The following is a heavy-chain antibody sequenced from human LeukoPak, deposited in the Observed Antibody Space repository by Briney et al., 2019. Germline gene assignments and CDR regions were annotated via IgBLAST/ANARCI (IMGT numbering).Heavy chain of an antibody. CDR2: IYPGDSDT. Sequence: PGESLQISCKGSGYNFTSYWIGWVRPMPGKGLEWMGIIYPGDSDTRYSPSFQGPVTISADKSISPAYLQWSSLKASDTAMYYCARGGGGSGSYMVDYWGQGTLVTVSS. CDR1: GYNFTSYW. D-gene: IGHD3-10*01. J-gene: IGHJ4*02. V-gene: IGHV5-51*01. CDR3: ARGGGGSGSYMVDY.